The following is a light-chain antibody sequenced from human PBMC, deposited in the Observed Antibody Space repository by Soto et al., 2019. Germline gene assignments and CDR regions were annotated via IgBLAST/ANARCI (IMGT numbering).Light chain of an antibody. Sequence: QSVLTQPPSASGTPGQRVTISCSGSSSNIGGNTVSWYQQLPGTAPKLLIYSNIQRPSGVPDRFSGSKSGTSASLAISGLQSEDEVDYYCAAWDDSLTGPVFGGGTTLTVL. J-gene: IGLJ2*01. CDR2: SNI. V-gene: IGLV1-44*01. CDR3: AAWDDSLTGPV. CDR1: SSNIGGNT.